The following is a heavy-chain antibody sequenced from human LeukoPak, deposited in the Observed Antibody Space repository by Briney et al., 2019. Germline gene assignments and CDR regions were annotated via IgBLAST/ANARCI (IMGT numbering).Heavy chain of an antibody. V-gene: IGHV4-4*09. CDR1: GGSISIYY. CDR2: IYTSGST. J-gene: IGHJ6*03. CDR3: ARLLPPSGSYSYYYYYMDV. Sequence: SETLSLTCTVSGGSISIYYSSWMRPPPEKGLDWIGSIYTSGSTNYTPSLKSRVTISVDTSKNQFSLKLTSVTAADTAVYYCARLLPPSGSYSYYYYYMDVWGKGTTVTVSS. D-gene: IGHD1-26*01.